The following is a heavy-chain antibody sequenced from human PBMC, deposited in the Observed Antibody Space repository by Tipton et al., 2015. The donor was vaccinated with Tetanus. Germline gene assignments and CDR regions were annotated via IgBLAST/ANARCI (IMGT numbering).Heavy chain of an antibody. CDR2: IFYSGST. CDR1: GGSISSI. J-gene: IGHJ5*02. CDR3: ARDRGQQFVSDWFDP. V-gene: IGHV4-39*07. Sequence: TLSLTCTVSGGSISSISWIRQPPGKGLEWIGNIFYSGSTSYNPSLATRVTITADKSKNQFSLNLRSVTAADTAVYYCARDRGQQFVSDWFDPWGQGTLVTVSS. D-gene: IGHD6-6*01.